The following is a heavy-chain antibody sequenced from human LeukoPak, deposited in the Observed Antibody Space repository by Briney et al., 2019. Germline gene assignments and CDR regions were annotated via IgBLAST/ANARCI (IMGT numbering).Heavy chain of an antibody. CDR3: ARAERTVSGLDV. CDR1: GYTLTAYY. Sequence: ASVKVSCKASGYTLTAYYIHWVRQAPGQGLEWMGWMNPHSGGTNYAQKFRARVSMTTDTSTNAAYLELTGLTSDDTALYYCARAERTVSGLDVWGQGTTVTVSS. J-gene: IGHJ6*02. D-gene: IGHD2-2*01. V-gene: IGHV1-2*02. CDR2: MNPHSGGT.